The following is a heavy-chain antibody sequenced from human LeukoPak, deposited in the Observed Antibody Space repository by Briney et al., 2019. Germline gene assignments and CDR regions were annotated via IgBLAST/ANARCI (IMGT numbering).Heavy chain of an antibody. CDR2: INPNSGGT. J-gene: IGHJ4*02. V-gene: IGHV1-2*02. Sequence: SVKVSCKASGYTFTGYYVHWVRQAPGQGLEWMGWINPNSGGTNYAQKFQGRVTMTRDTSITTAYMELTRLTSDDTAVYYCARDFWTGFYAKYWGQGTLVTVSS. CDR3: ARDFWTGFYAKY. CDR1: GYTFTGYY. D-gene: IGHD3-3*01.